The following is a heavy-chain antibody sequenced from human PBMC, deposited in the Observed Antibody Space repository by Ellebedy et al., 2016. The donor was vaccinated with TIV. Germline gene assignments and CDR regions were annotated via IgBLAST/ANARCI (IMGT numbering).Heavy chain of an antibody. D-gene: IGHD3-3*01. V-gene: IGHV1-18*01. CDR3: ARDEDFWSGHFDY. Sequence: AASVTVSCKASGYSFINYGINWVRQAPGQGLEWMGWISAYSGNTNYAQKLQGRVTMTTDTSTSTAYMELRSLRSDDTAVYYCARDEDFWSGHFDYWGQGTLVTVSS. CDR1: GYSFINYG. CDR2: ISAYSGNT. J-gene: IGHJ4*02.